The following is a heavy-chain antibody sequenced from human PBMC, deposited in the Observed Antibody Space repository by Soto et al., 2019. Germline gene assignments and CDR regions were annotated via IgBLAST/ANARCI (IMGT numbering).Heavy chain of an antibody. CDR1: GFTVSGKKY. V-gene: IGHV3-53*01. Sequence: DVQLVASGGGLIQPGESLRLSCEAFGFTVSGKKYVAWVRQAPGKGLEWVSALYDLDGTYYADSVKGRFTTSSDSSRTTVYLQMNSLRPDDTAVYSCATWHLQEHAYDIWGQGTMVTVPS. CDR2: LYDLDGT. D-gene: IGHD1-1*01. CDR3: ATWHLQEHAYDI. J-gene: IGHJ3*02.